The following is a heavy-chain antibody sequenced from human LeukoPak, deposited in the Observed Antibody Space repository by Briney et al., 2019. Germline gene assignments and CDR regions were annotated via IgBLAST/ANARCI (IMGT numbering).Heavy chain of an antibody. CDR3: ARKHYYDSSGFFPPMDY. Sequence: GGSLRLSCAASGFTVSSNSMSWVRQAPGKGLEWVSVIYSGGSTFYADSVKGRFTISRDNSKNTLYLQMNSLRAEDTAVYYCARKHYYDSSGFFPPMDYWGQGNLVTVSS. V-gene: IGHV3-66*01. CDR2: IYSGGST. D-gene: IGHD3-22*01. CDR1: GFTVSSNS. J-gene: IGHJ4*02.